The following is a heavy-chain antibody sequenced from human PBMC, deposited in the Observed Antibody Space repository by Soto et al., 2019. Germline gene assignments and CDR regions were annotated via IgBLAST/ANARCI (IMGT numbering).Heavy chain of an antibody. Sequence: GGSLRLSCAASGFTFSSYAMSWVRQAPGKGLEWVSAISGSGGSTYYADSVKGRFTISRDNSKNTLYLQMNSLRAEDTAVYCCAKAGFPSSGWCYYYCMDVWGQGTTVTVSS. D-gene: IGHD6-19*01. CDR1: GFTFSSYA. V-gene: IGHV3-23*01. J-gene: IGHJ6*02. CDR3: AKAGFPSSGWCYYYCMDV. CDR2: ISGSGGST.